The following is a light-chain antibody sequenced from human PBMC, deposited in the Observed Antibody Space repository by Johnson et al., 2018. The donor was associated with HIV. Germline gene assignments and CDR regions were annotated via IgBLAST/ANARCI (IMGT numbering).Light chain of an antibody. CDR1: SSNIGNNY. J-gene: IGLJ1*01. CDR2: DNN. Sequence: QSVLTQPPSVSAAPGQKVTISCSGSSSNIGNNYVSWYQQLPGTAPKLLIYDNNKRPSGIPDRFSGSTSGTSATLVITGLQTWDEADYHCATLDSSLSVYVFGTGTKVTVL. V-gene: IGLV1-51*01. CDR3: ATLDSSLSVYV.